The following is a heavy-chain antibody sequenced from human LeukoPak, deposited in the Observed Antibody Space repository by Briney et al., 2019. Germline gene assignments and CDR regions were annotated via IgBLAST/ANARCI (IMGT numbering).Heavy chain of an antibody. CDR1: GFTFSSYA. V-gene: IGHV3-30*04. CDR2: ISYDGSKK. D-gene: IGHD2-21*01. J-gene: IGHJ4*02. CDR3: AKEFNRGLPDY. Sequence: GGSLRLSCAASGFTFSSYAMHRVRQAPGKGLEWVAVISYDGSKKYYADSVKGRFTISRDNSKNTLYLQMSSLRAEDTAVYYCAKEFNRGLPDYWGQGTLVTVPS.